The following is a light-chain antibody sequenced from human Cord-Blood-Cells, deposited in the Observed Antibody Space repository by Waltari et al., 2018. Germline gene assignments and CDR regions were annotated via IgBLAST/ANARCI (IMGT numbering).Light chain of an antibody. CDR2: DVS. CDR3: CSYAGSYTLI. Sequence: QSELTMPRSVSVTPAQSVPFSCTGTSSDVGRYNYLCWYQQHPGKAPKLMIYDVSKRPSGVPYSFSCSKSGNTASLTISGLQAEDEADDYCCSYAGSYTLIFGTGTKVTVL. J-gene: IGLJ1*01. CDR1: SSDVGRYNY. V-gene: IGLV2-11*01.